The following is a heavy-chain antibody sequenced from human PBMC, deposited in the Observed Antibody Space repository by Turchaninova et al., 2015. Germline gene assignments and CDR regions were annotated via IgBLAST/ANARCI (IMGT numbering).Heavy chain of an antibody. D-gene: IGHD2-21*02. J-gene: IGHJ4*02. CDR2: VSGSGASA. Sequence: TVSGSGASASYAVSVKSRFTISIDKYNNTLYLQKNSLGAEDTAVYYCARIVEVTTSHYHFDYWGQGTLVTVSS. CDR3: ARIVEVTTSHYHFDY. V-gene: IGHV3-23*01.